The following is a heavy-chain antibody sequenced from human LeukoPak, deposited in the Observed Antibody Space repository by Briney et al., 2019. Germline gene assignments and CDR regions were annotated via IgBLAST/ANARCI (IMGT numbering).Heavy chain of an antibody. CDR3: ARRGVRGVRD. CDR1: GGSISSSNYY. Sequence: PSETLSLTCIVSGGSISSSNYYWGWIRQSPGKGLEWIGSIYSRGSTYYNPSLKSRVIVSSDMSKNQFSLMLNSVTAADTAVYYCARRGVRGVRDWGQGTLVTVSS. J-gene: IGHJ4*02. V-gene: IGHV4-39*07. D-gene: IGHD3-10*01. CDR2: IYSRGST.